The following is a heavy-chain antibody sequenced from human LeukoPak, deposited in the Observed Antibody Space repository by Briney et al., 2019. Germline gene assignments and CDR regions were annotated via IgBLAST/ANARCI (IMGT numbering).Heavy chain of an antibody. CDR3: ARVIAMAGGDLDY. CDR1: GFTSSSYW. D-gene: IGHD6-19*01. Sequence: GGSLRLSCAASGFTSSSYWMHWVRQAPGKGLVWVSRINSDGSSASYADSVKGRFTISRDNAKNTLYLQMNSLRAEDTAVYYCARVIAMAGGDLDYWGQGTLVTVSS. V-gene: IGHV3-74*01. CDR2: INSDGSSA. J-gene: IGHJ4*02.